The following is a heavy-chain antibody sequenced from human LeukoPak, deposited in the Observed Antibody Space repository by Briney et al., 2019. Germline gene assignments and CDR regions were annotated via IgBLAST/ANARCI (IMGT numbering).Heavy chain of an antibody. CDR3: ARDYGGKFDY. Sequence: SETLSLTCTVSGGTISSYYWSWIRQPPGKGLEWIGYIYSSGRTTYNPSLKSRLTISVDTSENQFSLRLTSVTAADTAVYYCARDYGGKFDYWGQGTLVTVSS. CDR2: IYSSGRT. V-gene: IGHV4-59*01. J-gene: IGHJ4*02. D-gene: IGHD4-23*01. CDR1: GGTISSYY.